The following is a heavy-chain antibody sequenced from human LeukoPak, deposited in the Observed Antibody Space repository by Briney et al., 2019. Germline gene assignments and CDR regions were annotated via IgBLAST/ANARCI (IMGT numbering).Heavy chain of an antibody. V-gene: IGHV1-69*06. CDR1: GGTFSSYA. J-gene: IGHJ4*02. D-gene: IGHD6-13*01. Sequence: SVKVSCKASGGTFSSYAISWVRQAPGQGLEWMGGIIPIFGTANYAQKFQGRVTITADKSTSTAYMELSSLRSEDTAVYYCARARQQLVQAPSDYWGQGTLVTVSS. CDR2: IIPIFGTA. CDR3: ARARQQLVQAPSDY.